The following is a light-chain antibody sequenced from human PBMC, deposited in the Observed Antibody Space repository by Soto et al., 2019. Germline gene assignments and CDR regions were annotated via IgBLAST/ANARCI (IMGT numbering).Light chain of an antibody. J-gene: IGLJ2*01. CDR2: EGS. Sequence: QSALTQPASVSGSPGQSITISCTGTSSAVGSYNLVSWYQQHPGKAPKLMIYEGSKRLSGVSNRFSGSKSGNTASLTISGLQAEDEADYYCCSYAGSVVFGGGTKLTVL. V-gene: IGLV2-23*01. CDR1: SSAVGSYNL. CDR3: CSYAGSVV.